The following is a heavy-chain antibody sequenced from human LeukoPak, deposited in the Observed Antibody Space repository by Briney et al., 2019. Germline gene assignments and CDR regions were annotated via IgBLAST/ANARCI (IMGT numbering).Heavy chain of an antibody. CDR3: ARGGDYKNDY. Sequence: PGGSLRLSCAASGFTFSSYWMHWVRQTPGKGLVWVSRINGAGSSISYADSVKGQVTISRDNAKNTLYLQMNNLRAEDTAVYYCARGGDYKNDYWGQGTLVTVSS. CDR1: GFTFSSYW. V-gene: IGHV3-74*01. J-gene: IGHJ4*02. D-gene: IGHD4-17*01. CDR2: INGAGSSI.